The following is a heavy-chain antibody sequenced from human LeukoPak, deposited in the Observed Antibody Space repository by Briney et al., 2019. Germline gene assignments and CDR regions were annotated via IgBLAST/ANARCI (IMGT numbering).Heavy chain of an antibody. CDR1: GFTFSSFG. V-gene: IGHV3-30*18. CDR2: ISYDGSER. J-gene: IGHJ4*02. Sequence: GRSLRLSCAASGFTFSSFGMHWVRQAPGKGLEWVAVISYDGSERHYADSVKGRFAISRDKSENTLHLQMNSLRTEDTAVYYCTKGTTGTPFDYWGQGILVTVSS. D-gene: IGHD1-1*01. CDR3: TKGTTGTPFDY.